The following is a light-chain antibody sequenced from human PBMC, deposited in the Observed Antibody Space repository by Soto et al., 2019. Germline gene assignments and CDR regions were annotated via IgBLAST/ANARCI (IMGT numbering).Light chain of an antibody. J-gene: IGKJ1*01. CDR1: QTISNW. V-gene: IGKV1-5*01. CDR3: QQYDSYSWT. CDR2: DSS. Sequence: DIQMTQSPSTLSASVGDRVTITCRASQTISNWLAWYQQKPGKAPKLLIYDSSNLESGVPSRFSGSGSGTEFTLTISSLQADDLATDSCQQYDSYSWTFGQGTKVDIK.